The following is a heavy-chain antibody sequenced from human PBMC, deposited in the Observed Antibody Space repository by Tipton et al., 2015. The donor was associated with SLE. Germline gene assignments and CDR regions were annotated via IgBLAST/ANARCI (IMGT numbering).Heavy chain of an antibody. CDR3: ARGGFDGGYENEFDY. Sequence: TLSLTCTVSGGSISSSSYYWGWIRQPPGKGLEWIGSIYYSGSTYYNPSLKSRVTISVDTSKNQFSLKLSSVTAADTAVYYCARGGFDGGYENEFDYWGQGTLVTVSS. D-gene: IGHD5-12*01. CDR2: IYYSGST. J-gene: IGHJ4*02. V-gene: IGHV4-39*07. CDR1: GGSISSSSYY.